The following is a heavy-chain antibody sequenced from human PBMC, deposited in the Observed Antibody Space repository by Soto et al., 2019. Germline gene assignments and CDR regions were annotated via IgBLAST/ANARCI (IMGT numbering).Heavy chain of an antibody. D-gene: IGHD3-10*01. Sequence: QVQLVQSGAEVKKPGASVKVSCKASGYTFTNYAMHWVRQAPGQRLEWMGWINAGNGNTKYSQKLQGRVTINRDTPASTAYMELSSLRSEDTAVYSCAESPQYLFYYGSGTNWFDPWGQGTLVTVSS. CDR2: INAGNGNT. CDR1: GYTFTNYA. V-gene: IGHV1-3*01. CDR3: AESPQYLFYYGSGTNWFDP. J-gene: IGHJ5*02.